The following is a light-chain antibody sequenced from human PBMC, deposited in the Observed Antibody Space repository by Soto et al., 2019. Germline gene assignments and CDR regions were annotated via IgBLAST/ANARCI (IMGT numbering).Light chain of an antibody. CDR3: QPYGSSPA. J-gene: IGKJ4*01. V-gene: IGKV3-20*01. Sequence: EIVLTQSPGTLSVSPGERATLSCRASQSVTSSYLAWYQQKPGQAPRLLIYGASSRATGIPDRFSGSGSGTDFTLTISRLEPEDFAVYYCQPYGSSPAFGGGTKVEIK. CDR1: QSVTSSY. CDR2: GAS.